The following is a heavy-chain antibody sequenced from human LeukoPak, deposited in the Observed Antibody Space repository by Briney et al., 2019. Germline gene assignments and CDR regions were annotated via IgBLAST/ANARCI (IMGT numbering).Heavy chain of an antibody. CDR1: GYPFTTYY. CDR2: IDPGSDTS. J-gene: IGHJ4*02. CDR3: ARGLSLTDTCMIF. V-gene: IGHV1-46*01. Sequence: GASVKVSFKASGYPFTTYYIHWVRQAPGQGLEWMGIIDPGSDTSSYAQKFQGRVTMTRDTSTTTVYMELNSLRSEDTAVYYCARGLSLTDTCMIFWGQGTLVTVSS. D-gene: IGHD3/OR15-3a*01.